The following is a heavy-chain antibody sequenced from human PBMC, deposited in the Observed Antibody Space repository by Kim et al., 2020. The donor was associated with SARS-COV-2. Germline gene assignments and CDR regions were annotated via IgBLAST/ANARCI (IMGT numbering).Heavy chain of an antibody. CDR3: ARGNTETIDY. V-gene: IGHV1-2*05. Sequence: ASVKVSCKTSGYTFTTRYLHSVRQVPGQGLEWMGRINPSSGGTNYAQKFQGRVTMTSDTSISTAYMELSRLRSDDTVVYYCARGNTETIDYWGQGTLVTVSS. CDR2: INPSSGGT. CDR1: GYTFTTRY. J-gene: IGHJ4*02.